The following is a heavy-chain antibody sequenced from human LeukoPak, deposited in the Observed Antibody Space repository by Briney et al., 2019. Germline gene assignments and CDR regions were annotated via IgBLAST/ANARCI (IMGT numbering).Heavy chain of an antibody. V-gene: IGHV3-23*01. CDR1: GFTFSSYA. D-gene: IGHD3-22*01. Sequence: TGGSLRLSCAASGFTFSSYAMSWVRQAPGKGLEWVSALSGRGGSTYYADSVKGRFTISRDNSKNTLYLQINSLRAEDTAVYYCGKASGYYGPGDYWGQGTLVTV. CDR3: GKASGYYGPGDY. CDR2: LSGRGGST. J-gene: IGHJ4*02.